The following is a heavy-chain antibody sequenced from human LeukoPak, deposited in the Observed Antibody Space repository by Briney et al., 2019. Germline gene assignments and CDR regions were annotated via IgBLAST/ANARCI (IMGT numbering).Heavy chain of an antibody. V-gene: IGHV1-18*01. CDR3: ARKTAMVRFDP. CDR2: ISAYNGNT. CDR1: GYTFTIYG. D-gene: IGHD5-18*01. Sequence: GASVTVSFTASGYTFTIYGISWVRQAPGQGLEWMGWISAYNGNTNYAQKLQGRVTMTTDTSTSTAYMELRSLRYDDTAVYYCARKTAMVRFDPWGQGTLVTVSS. J-gene: IGHJ5*02.